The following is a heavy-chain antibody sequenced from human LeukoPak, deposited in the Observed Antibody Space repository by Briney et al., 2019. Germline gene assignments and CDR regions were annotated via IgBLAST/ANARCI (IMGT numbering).Heavy chain of an antibody. CDR1: GFTFDDYA. J-gene: IGHJ5*02. V-gene: IGHV3-43*02. Sequence: PGGSLRLSCAAFGFTFDDYAMHWVRQAPGKGLEWVSLISGDGGSTYYADSVKGRFTISRDNSKNSLYLQMNSLRTEDTALYYCAKGSLLAAAGTNWFDPWGQGTLVTVSS. CDR3: AKGSLLAAAGTNWFDP. D-gene: IGHD6-13*01. CDR2: ISGDGGST.